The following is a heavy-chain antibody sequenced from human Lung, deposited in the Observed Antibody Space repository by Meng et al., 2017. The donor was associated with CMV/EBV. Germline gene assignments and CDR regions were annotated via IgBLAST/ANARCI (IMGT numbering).Heavy chain of an antibody. CDR1: GFTFSSYS. V-gene: IGHV3-21*01. CDR3: ARASVVVAARYYFDY. Sequence: SCAASGFTFSSYSMNWVRQAPGKGLEWVSSISSSSSYIYYADSVKGRFTISRDNAKNSLYLQMNSLRAEDTAVYYCARASVVVAARYYFDYWGQGTLVTVSS. D-gene: IGHD2-15*01. J-gene: IGHJ4*02. CDR2: ISSSSSYI.